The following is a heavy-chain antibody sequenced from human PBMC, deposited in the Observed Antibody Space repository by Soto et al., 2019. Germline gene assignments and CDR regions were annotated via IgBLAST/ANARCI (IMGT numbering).Heavy chain of an antibody. D-gene: IGHD6-13*01. CDR1: GFTLGTYS. CDR2: ISSSSDMI. J-gene: IGHJ6*02. Sequence: DVQLVESGGGLVQPGGSLRLSCADSGFTLGTYSMNWVRQAPGKGLEWMSYISSSSDMIYYSDSVKGRFTISRDNAKSSLYLQMNSLRDEDTAVYYCARPYSNRWSIYYGMDVWGPGTTVILSS. V-gene: IGHV3-48*02. CDR3: ARPYSNRWSIYYGMDV.